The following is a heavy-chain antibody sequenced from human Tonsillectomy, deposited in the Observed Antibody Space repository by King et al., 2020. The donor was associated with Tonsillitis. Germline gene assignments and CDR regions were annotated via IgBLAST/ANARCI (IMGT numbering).Heavy chain of an antibody. Sequence: QVQLVESGGGVVQPGRSLRLSCAASGFTFSTYGMHWVRQAPGKGLEWVAVISYDGSNKYYADSVKGRFTISRDNSKNTLYLQMNSLRAEDTAVYYCAKGPGDFWSCYGGMDVWGQGTTVTVSS. D-gene: IGHD3-3*01. CDR1: GFTFSTYG. CDR2: ISYDGSNK. CDR3: AKGPGDFWSCYGGMDV. J-gene: IGHJ6*02. V-gene: IGHV3-30*18.